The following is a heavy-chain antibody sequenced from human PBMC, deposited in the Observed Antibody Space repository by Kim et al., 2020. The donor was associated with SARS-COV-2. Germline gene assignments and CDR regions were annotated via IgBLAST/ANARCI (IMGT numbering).Heavy chain of an antibody. D-gene: IGHD4-17*01. J-gene: IGHJ4*02. Sequence: ASVKVSCKASGYTFTGYYMHWVRQAPGQGLEWMGWINPNSGGTNYAQKFQGRVTMTRDTSISTAYMELSRLRSDDTAVYYCAALHGGTVTTWPLDYWGQGTLVTVSS. V-gene: IGHV1-2*02. CDR3: AALHGGTVTTWPLDY. CDR1: GYTFTGYY. CDR2: INPNSGGT.